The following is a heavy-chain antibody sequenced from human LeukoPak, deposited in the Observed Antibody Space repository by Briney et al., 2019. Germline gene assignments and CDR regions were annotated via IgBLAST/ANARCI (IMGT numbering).Heavy chain of an antibody. CDR2: ISGSGGST. V-gene: IGHV3-23*01. J-gene: IGHJ5*02. Sequence: GGSLRLSCAASGFIFSSYAMSWVRQAPGKGLEWVSAISGSGGSTYYADSVKGRFTISRDNSKNTLYLQMNSLRAEDTAVYYCAKGYSSGWYVWFDPWGQGTLVTVSS. CDR3: AKGYSSGWYVWFDP. D-gene: IGHD6-19*01. CDR1: GFIFSSYA.